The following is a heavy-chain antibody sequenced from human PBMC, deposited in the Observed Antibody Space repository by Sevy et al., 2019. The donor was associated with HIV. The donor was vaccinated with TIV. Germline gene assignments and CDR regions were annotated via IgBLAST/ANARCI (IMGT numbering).Heavy chain of an antibody. D-gene: IGHD6-13*01. CDR3: AKDLGQLVYYGMDV. V-gene: IGHV3-30*18. J-gene: IGHJ6*02. CDR1: GFTFSSHG. Sequence: GGSLRLSCAASGFTFSSHGMHWVRQAPGKGLEWVAVISYDGSNKYYADSVKGRFTISRDNSKNTLYLQMNSLRAGDTALYYCAKDLGQLVYYGMDVWGQGTTVTVSS. CDR2: ISYDGSNK.